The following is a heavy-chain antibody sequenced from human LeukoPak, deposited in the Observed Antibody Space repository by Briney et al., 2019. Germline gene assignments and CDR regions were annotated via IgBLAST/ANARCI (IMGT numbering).Heavy chain of an antibody. CDR2: IYYSGST. J-gene: IGHJ4*02. Sequence: SETLSLTCTVSGGSISSYYWSWIRQPPGKGLEWIGYIYYSGSTNYNPSLKSRATISVDTSKNQFSLKLSSVTAADTAVYYCARGASELDIDYWGQGTLVTVSS. CDR3: ARGASELDIDY. D-gene: IGHD2-2*03. V-gene: IGHV4-59*01. CDR1: GGSISSYY.